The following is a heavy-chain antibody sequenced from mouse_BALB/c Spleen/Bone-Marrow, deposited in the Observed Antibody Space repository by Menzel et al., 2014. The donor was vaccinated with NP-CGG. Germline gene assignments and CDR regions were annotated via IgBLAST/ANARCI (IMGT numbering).Heavy chain of an antibody. V-gene: IGHV1-7*01. CDR1: GYTFTSYW. J-gene: IGHJ2*01. CDR2: INPSTGCT. CDR3: ARGVGRAFDY. Sequence: VQGVESGAELAKPGASVKMSCKASGYTFTSYWMHWVKQRPGQGLEWIGYINPSTGCTEYNQKFKDKATLTADKSSSTAYMQLSSLTSEDSAVYYCARGVGRAFDYWGQGTTLTVSS. D-gene: IGHD4-1*01.